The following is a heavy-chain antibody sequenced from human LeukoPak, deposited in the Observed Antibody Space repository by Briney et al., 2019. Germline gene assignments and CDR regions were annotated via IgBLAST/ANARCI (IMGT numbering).Heavy chain of an antibody. CDR2: IYYSGST. J-gene: IGHJ6*03. Sequence: SETLSLTCAVYGGSFSGYYWSWIRQPPGKGLEWIGSIYYSGSTYYNPSLKSRVTISVDTSKNQLSLKLNAVTAADTAVYYCASVRRGFGESSKYYSYYYMDVWGNGTTVPIS. D-gene: IGHD3-10*01. V-gene: IGHV4-34*01. CDR1: GGSFSGYY. CDR3: ASVRRGFGESSKYYSYYYMDV.